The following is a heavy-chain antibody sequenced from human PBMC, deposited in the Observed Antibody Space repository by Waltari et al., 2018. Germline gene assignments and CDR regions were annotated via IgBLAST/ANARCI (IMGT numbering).Heavy chain of an antibody. V-gene: IGHV4-39*01. Sequence: QLQLQESGPGLVKPSETLSLTCTVSGGSISSSRYYWGWIRQPPGKGLEWIGSIYYSGSTYYNPSLKSRVTISVDTSKNQCSLKLSSVTAADTAVYYCARRDFYYYYMDVWGKGTTVTVSS. J-gene: IGHJ6*03. CDR2: IYYSGST. CDR1: GGSISSSRYY. CDR3: ARRDFYYYYMDV.